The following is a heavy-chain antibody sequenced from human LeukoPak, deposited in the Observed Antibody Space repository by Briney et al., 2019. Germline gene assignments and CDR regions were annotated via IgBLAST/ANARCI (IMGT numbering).Heavy chain of an antibody. CDR1: GGSISSYY. CDR2: IYYSGST. CDR3: ARAPEYSEPYFDY. D-gene: IGHD2/OR15-2a*01. Sequence: PSETLSLPFTVSGGSISSYYWSWIRPPPGKGLEWIGYIYYSGSTYYNPSLKSRVTISVDTSKNQFSLKLSSVTAADTAVYYCARAPEYSEPYFDYWGQGTLVTVSS. V-gene: IGHV4-59*06. J-gene: IGHJ4*02.